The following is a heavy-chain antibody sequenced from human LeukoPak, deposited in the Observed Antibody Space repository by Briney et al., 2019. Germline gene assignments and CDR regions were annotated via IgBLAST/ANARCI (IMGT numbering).Heavy chain of an antibody. CDR3: LWFGVYDAFDI. Sequence: PLGSLRLSCAASGFTVSSNYMSWVRQAPGKGLEWVSVIYSGGSTYYADSVKGRFTISRDNSKNTLYLQMNSLRAEDTAVYYCLWFGVYDAFDIWGQGTMVTVSS. CDR2: IYSGGST. CDR1: GFTVSSNY. V-gene: IGHV3-53*01. J-gene: IGHJ3*02. D-gene: IGHD3-10*01.